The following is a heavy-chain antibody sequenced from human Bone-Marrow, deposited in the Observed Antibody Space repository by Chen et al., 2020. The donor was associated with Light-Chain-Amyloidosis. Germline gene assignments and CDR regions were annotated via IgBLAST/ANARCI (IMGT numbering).Heavy chain of an antibody. V-gene: IGHV5-51*01. CDR3: ARRRDGYNFDY. Sequence: VQLENPGPEVQKPGESLKIPCKGSGYTVPNYWIGWVRQMRGKGLDWMGAIYPDDSDARYSPSFEGQVTISADKSITTAYLQWRSLKASDTAMYYCARRRDGYNFDYWGQGTLVTVSS. CDR2: IYPDDSDA. J-gene: IGHJ4*02. D-gene: IGHD5-12*01. CDR1: GYTVPNYW.